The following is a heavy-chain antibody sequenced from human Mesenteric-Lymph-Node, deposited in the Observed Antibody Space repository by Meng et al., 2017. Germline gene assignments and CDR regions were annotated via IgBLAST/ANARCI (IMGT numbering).Heavy chain of an antibody. CDR3: ARVHGFSGYDPVEGMDV. CDR2: IYYSGST. D-gene: IGHD5-12*01. V-gene: IGHV4-39*07. J-gene: IGHJ6*02. CDR1: GDSIYSSSYH. Sequence: SETLSLTCAISGDSIYSSSYHWGWIRQPPGKGLEWMGSIYYSGSTYYNPSLKSRLTMSVDTSKNQFSLKLSSVTAADTAVYYCARVHGFSGYDPVEGMDVWGRGTTVTVSS.